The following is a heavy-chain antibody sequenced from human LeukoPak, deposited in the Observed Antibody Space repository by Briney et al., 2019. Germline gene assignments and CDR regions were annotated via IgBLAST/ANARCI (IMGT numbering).Heavy chain of an antibody. V-gene: IGHV3-21*01. J-gene: IGHJ6*02. Sequence: PGGSLRLSCAVSGFNFNTYSMNWVRQAPGKGPEWVSSISSTSNYIYYAELVKGRFAVSRDNAKNSLYLQMNSLRADDTAVYYCARAGDILLVSYFHYYGMDVWGQGTTVIVSS. CDR2: ISSTSNYI. CDR3: ARAGDILLVSYFHYYGMDV. D-gene: IGHD7-27*01. CDR1: GFNFNTYS.